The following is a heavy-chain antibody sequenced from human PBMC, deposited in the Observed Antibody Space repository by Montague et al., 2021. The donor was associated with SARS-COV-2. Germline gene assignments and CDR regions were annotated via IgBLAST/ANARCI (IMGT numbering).Heavy chain of an antibody. D-gene: IGHD6-19*01. CDR1: GGSITTVAYN. Sequence: TLSLTCTVSGGSITTVAYNWSWIRQHPGKGLEWIGYIYYSGSTYYNPSLQSRATISVDMSTNQFSLKLSSVTAADTAVYYCASDVDSCGWLTPGCSGRFDYWGQGTLVTVSS. V-gene: IGHV4-31*03. CDR3: ASDVDSCGWLTPGCSGRFDY. J-gene: IGHJ4*02. CDR2: IYYSGST.